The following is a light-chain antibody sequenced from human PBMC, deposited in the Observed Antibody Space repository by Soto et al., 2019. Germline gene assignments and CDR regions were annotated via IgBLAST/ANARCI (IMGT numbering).Light chain of an antibody. CDR3: QQYNSYWT. J-gene: IGKJ1*01. Sequence: DIQMTQSPSTLSASVGDRVTITCRASQSISSWLAWYQQKPGKAPKLLIYKASSLESGVPSRFSGSGSGTDITHTISSLQPDDFATYYCQQYNSYWTFGQGTKVEIK. CDR2: KAS. CDR1: QSISSW. V-gene: IGKV1-5*03.